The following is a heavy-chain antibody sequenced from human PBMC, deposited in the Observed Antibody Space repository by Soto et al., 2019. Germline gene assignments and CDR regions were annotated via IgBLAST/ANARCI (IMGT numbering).Heavy chain of an antibody. J-gene: IGHJ6*02. D-gene: IGHD3-3*01. V-gene: IGHV3-48*02. CDR1: GFTFGTYS. Sequence: HPGGSLRLSCAASGFTFGTYSMNWVRQAAGKGLEWIAYISYDSDTIQYADSVKGRFTISRDNAKNSLYLQMNSLRDEDTAVYYCARLYYDYVWGQGTTVTVSS. CDR3: ARLYYDYV. CDR2: ISYDSDTI.